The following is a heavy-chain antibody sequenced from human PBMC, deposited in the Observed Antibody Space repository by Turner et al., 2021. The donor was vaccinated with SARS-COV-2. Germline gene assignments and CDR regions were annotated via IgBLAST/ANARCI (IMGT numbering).Heavy chain of an antibody. Sequence: QVQLQESGPGLVRPSEPLSLTCTFSGGSISSKSWSWIRQSPGRGLEWIGYFYKIGSIDYNPTLRSRVTISVDTSKNQLSLNLISVTAADTAVYYCARHQGSASGYDHGMNVWGQGTAVIVSS. CDR2: FYKIGSI. D-gene: IGHD1-26*01. V-gene: IGHV4-59*08. CDR3: ARHQGSASGYDHGMNV. J-gene: IGHJ6*02. CDR1: GGSISSKS.